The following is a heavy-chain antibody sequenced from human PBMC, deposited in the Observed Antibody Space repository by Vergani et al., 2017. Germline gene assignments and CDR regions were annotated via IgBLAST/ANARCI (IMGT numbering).Heavy chain of an antibody. CDR2: ISSRGSTI. V-gene: IGHV3-48*03. CDR3: ARVVPAAYKYFDY. Sequence: EVQLVESGGGLVQPGGSLRLSCAASGFTFSSYEMNWVRQAPGKGLEWVSYISSRGSTIYYADSVKGRFTISRDNAKNSLYLQMNSLRAEDTAVYYCARVVPAAYKYFDYWGQGTLVTVSS. D-gene: IGHD2-2*01. J-gene: IGHJ4*02. CDR1: GFTFSSYE.